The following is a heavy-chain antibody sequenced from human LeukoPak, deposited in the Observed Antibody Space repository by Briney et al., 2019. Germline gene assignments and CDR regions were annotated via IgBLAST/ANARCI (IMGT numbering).Heavy chain of an antibody. V-gene: IGHV3-20*04. CDR1: GFTFDDYG. D-gene: IGHD6-13*01. J-gene: IGHJ4*02. CDR2: INWNGGST. CDR3: ASRRYSSSWYFGY. Sequence: TGGSLRLSCAASGFTFDDYGMSWVRQAPGKGLEWVSGINWNGGSTGYADSVKGRFTISRDNAKNSLYLQMNSLRAEDTAVYYCASRRYSSSWYFGYWGQGTLVTVSS.